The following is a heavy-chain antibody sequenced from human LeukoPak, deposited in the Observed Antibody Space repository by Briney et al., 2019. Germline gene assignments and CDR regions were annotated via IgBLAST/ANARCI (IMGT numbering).Heavy chain of an antibody. CDR3: ATVHEQQLAPSFDY. Sequence: ASVKVSCKVSGYTLIELSMHWVRQAPGKGLEWMGGFDPEDGETIYAQKFQGRVTMTEDTSTDTAYMELSSLRSEDTAVYYCATVHEQQLAPSFDYWGQGTLVTVSS. CDR1: GYTLIELS. D-gene: IGHD6-13*01. V-gene: IGHV1-24*01. CDR2: FDPEDGET. J-gene: IGHJ4*02.